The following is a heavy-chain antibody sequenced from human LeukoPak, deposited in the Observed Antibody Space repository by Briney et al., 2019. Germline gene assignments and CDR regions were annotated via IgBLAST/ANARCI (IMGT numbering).Heavy chain of an antibody. Sequence: PSQTLSLTCTVSGGSISSGDYYWSWIRQPPGKGLEWIGYIYYSGSTYYNPSLKSRVTISVDRSKNQFSLKLSSVTAADTAVYYCARCIRGTSCYSKAFDIWGQGTMVTVSS. CDR1: GGSISSGDYY. CDR3: ARCIRGTSCYSKAFDI. J-gene: IGHJ3*02. CDR2: IYYSGST. V-gene: IGHV4-30-4*08. D-gene: IGHD2-2*01.